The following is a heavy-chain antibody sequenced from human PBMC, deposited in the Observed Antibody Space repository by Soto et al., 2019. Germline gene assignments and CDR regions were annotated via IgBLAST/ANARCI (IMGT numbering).Heavy chain of an antibody. CDR2: ISGYNGNT. CDR3: AREIPTTVTSFAFDM. Sequence: QAQLVQSGGEAKKPGASVKVSCKASGYTFTSYGVTWVRQAPGQGLEWMGWISGYNGNTNYAQKFQGRVTMTTDTSTNTGYMELRSLRSDDTAVYYCAREIPTTVTSFAFDMWGQGTMVTVSS. V-gene: IGHV1-18*01. CDR1: GYTFTSYG. J-gene: IGHJ3*02. D-gene: IGHD4-17*01.